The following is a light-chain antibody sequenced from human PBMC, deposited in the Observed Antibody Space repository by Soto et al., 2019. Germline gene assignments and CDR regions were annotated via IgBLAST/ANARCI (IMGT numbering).Light chain of an antibody. CDR1: QSVSSS. CDR3: QQYNNWPPFT. V-gene: IGKV3-15*01. CDR2: CAS. Sequence: EIVMTQSPATLSVSPGERVTLSCSASQSVSSSLAWYQQKPGQAPRLLIYCASTKATGIPARFSGSGSVTDFTLNSRSSQSEDFAVYYCQQYNNWPPFTFGPGTKVDIK. J-gene: IGKJ3*01.